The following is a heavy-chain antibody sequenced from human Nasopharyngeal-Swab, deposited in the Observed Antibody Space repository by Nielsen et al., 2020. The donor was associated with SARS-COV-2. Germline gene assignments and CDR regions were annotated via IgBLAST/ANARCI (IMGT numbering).Heavy chain of an antibody. V-gene: IGHV4-34*01. CDR2: IKHSGSA. CDR1: RGTFSGYS. CDR3: ARGVIEGRPGPGYMDV. D-gene: IGHD6-6*01. Sequence: SETLSLTCAVYRGTFSGYSWSWIRQAPGKGLEWIEGIKHSGSANYHPSLKSRVTMSVDMSKNQFSLKVTSVTAADTAVYYCARGVIEGRPGPGYMDVWGKGTTVTVSS. J-gene: IGHJ6*03.